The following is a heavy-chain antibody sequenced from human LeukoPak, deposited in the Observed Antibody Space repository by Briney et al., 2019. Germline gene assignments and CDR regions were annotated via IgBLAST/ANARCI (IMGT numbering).Heavy chain of an antibody. Sequence: SETLSLTCTVSGGSISSYYWSWIRQPPGKGLEWIGSIYYSGSTYYNPSLKSRVTISVDTSKNQFSLKLSSVTAADTAVYYCARGSSSWSHEFDPWGQGTLVTVSS. CDR3: ARGSSSWSHEFDP. CDR1: GGSISSYY. CDR2: IYYSGST. V-gene: IGHV4-59*05. D-gene: IGHD6-13*01. J-gene: IGHJ5*02.